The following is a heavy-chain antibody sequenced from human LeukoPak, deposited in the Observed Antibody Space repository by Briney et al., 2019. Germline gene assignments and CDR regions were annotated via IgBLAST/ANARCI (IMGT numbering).Heavy chain of an antibody. D-gene: IGHD2-2*01. J-gene: IGHJ6*03. CDR2: VSAYNGNT. CDR1: GYTFTGYF. CDR3: ARDSGALYHPRQLLSDNYYYYYMDV. V-gene: IGHV1-18*04. Sequence: ASVKVSCKASGYTFTGYFMHWVRQAPGQGLEWMGWVSAYNGNTNYAQKLQGRVTMTTDTSTSTAYMELRSLRSDDTAVYYCARDSGALYHPRQLLSDNYYYYYMDVWGKGTTVTVSS.